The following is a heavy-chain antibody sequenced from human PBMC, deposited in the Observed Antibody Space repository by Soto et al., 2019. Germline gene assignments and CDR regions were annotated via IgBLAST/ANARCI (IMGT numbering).Heavy chain of an antibody. CDR1: GGTFSSYT. Sequence: QVQLVPSGAEVKKPGSSVKVSCQASGGTFSSYTLSWVRQAPGQGLEWMGRIIPILGIANYAQKFQGRVTITADKSTSTAYMELSSLRSEDTAVYYCAREEYYYGSGAFFDYWGQGTLVTVSS. D-gene: IGHD3-10*01. V-gene: IGHV1-69*08. CDR2: IIPILGIA. CDR3: AREEYYYGSGAFFDY. J-gene: IGHJ4*02.